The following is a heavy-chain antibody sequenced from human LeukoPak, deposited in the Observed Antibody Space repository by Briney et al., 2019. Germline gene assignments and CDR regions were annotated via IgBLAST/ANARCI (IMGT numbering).Heavy chain of an antibody. CDR3: AKDRDGGTNTRAEGFDY. D-gene: IGHD1-7*01. CDR2: ISASGGTT. V-gene: IGHV3-23*01. Sequence: GGSLRFSCAASGLTFSSFAMSWVRQAPGKGLEWVSAISASGGTTYSADSVRGRFTISRDNSKNTLYLQVNSLRVEDTAVYYCAKDRDGGTNTRAEGFDYWGQGTLVTVSS. J-gene: IGHJ4*02. CDR1: GLTFSSFA.